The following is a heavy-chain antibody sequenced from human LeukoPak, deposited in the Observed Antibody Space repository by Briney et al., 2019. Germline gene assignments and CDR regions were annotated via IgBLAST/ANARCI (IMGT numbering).Heavy chain of an antibody. Sequence: QPGGSLRLSCAASGFTVSSSYMSWVRQAPGKGLEWVSIIYSGVNTFYADSVRGRFTISRDTSKNTLYLQMSSLRDEDTAVYYCARAHIITLVRGIITDGYFDFWGRGTLVTVSS. V-gene: IGHV3-53*01. CDR3: ARAHIITLVRGIITDGYFDF. J-gene: IGHJ2*01. D-gene: IGHD3-10*01. CDR1: GFTVSSSY. CDR2: IYSGVNT.